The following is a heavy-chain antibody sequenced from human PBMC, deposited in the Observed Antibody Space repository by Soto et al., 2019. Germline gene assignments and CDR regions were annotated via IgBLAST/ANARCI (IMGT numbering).Heavy chain of an antibody. CDR2: ISGSGRST. D-gene: IGHD3-22*01. CDR3: ARNGDSSDYRGWFDP. Sequence: PGGSLRLSCAASGFTFSSFAMSWVRQAPEKGLEWVTGISGSGRSTFYADSVKGRFTISRDNSKNTLYLQMSSLRAEDTAVYYCARNGDSSDYRGWFDPWGQGTLVTVSS. V-gene: IGHV3-23*01. CDR1: GFTFSSFA. J-gene: IGHJ5*02.